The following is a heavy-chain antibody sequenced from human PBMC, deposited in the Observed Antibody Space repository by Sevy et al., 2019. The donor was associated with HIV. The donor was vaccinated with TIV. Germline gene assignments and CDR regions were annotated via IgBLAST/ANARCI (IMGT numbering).Heavy chain of an antibody. CDR3: ARGEDDDEFFQY. V-gene: IGHV3-30*04. J-gene: IGHJ1*01. CDR2: TSYDGSHK. D-gene: IGHD1-26*01. Sequence: GESLKISCTVSGFIFSNFAMHWVRQAPGKGLEWVAVTSYDGSHKYYADSVKGRFTVSRDNSRNILSLEMSSLTRDDTAVYYCARGEDDDEFFQYWGQGTLVTVSS. CDR1: GFIFSNFA.